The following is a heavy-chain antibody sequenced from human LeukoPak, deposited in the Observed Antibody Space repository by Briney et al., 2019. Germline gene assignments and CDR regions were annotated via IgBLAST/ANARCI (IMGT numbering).Heavy chain of an antibody. CDR2: IYPGDSDT. CDR3: ARQSRPTYYYDSSGYYVPYVDY. Sequence: GESLKISCKGSGYSFTSYWSGWVRQMPGKGLEGMGIIYPGDSDTRYSPSFQGQVTISADKSISTAYLQWSSLKASDTAMYYCARQSRPTYYYDSSGYYVPYVDYWGQGTLVTVSS. V-gene: IGHV5-51*01. D-gene: IGHD3-22*01. CDR1: GYSFTSYW. J-gene: IGHJ4*02.